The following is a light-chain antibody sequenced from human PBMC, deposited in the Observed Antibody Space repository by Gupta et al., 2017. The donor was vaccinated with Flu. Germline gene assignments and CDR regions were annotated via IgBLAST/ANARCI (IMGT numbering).Light chain of an antibody. CDR2: DAS. J-gene: IGKJ3*01. V-gene: IGKV3-11*01. CDR3: QQRSNGPPIFT. Sequence: DIAFTPSPAPLSLSPGKRATLSCRASQSVSTYLAWYQQKPGQAPRLLIYDASNRATGIPARFSGSGSGTDFTLTINSLEPEDFAVYYCQQRSNGPPIFTFGPGTKVDIK. CDR1: QSVSTY.